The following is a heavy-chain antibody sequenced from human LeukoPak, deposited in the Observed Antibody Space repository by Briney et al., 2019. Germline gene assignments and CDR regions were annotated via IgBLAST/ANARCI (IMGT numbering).Heavy chain of an antibody. CDR3: ARWDYGDYYYFDY. CDR2: INSDGSST. J-gene: IGHJ4*02. Sequence: GGSPRLSCAASGFTFSSYWMHWVRQAPGKGLVWVSRINSDGSSTSYADSVKGRFTISRDNAKNTLYQQMNSLRAEDTAVYYCARWDYGDYYYFDYWGQGTLVTVSS. V-gene: IGHV3-74*01. CDR1: GFTFSSYW. D-gene: IGHD4-17*01.